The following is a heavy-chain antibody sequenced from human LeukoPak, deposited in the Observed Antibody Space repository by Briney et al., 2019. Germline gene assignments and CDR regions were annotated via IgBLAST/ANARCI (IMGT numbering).Heavy chain of an antibody. Sequence: SETLSLTCAVYGGSFSGYYWSWIRQPPGKGLEWIGEINHSGSTNYNPSLKSRVTISVDTSKNQFSLKLSSVTAADTAVYYCARGDTAMATRGQGTLVTVSS. CDR1: GGSFSGYY. V-gene: IGHV4-34*01. J-gene: IGHJ4*02. CDR2: INHSGST. D-gene: IGHD5-18*01. CDR3: ARGDTAMAT.